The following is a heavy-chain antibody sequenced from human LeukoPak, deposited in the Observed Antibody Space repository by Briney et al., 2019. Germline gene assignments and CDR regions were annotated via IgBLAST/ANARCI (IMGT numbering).Heavy chain of an antibody. J-gene: IGHJ4*02. Sequence: GGTLRLSCAASGFTFSIYGMSWVRQAPGKGLEWVSAIRTGGDTTYYAGSVKGRFTISRDNSKNTLYLQMNSLRAEDTAVYYCASRAGDYSHPYDYWGQGTLVTVSS. D-gene: IGHD3-22*01. V-gene: IGHV3-23*01. CDR1: GFTFSIYG. CDR2: IRTGGDTT. CDR3: ASRAGDYSHPYDY.